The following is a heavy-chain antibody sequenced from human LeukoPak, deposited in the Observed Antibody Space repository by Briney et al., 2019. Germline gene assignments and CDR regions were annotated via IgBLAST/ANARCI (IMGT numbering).Heavy chain of an antibody. Sequence: SETLSLTXAVSGYSISSGYYWGWIRRPPGKGLEWIGRIYHSGSTYYNPSLKSRVTISVDTSKNQFSPKLRSVTAADTAVYYCARQGQYYDFWSGYVNWFDPWGQGTLVTVSS. CDR2: IYHSGST. J-gene: IGHJ5*02. CDR3: ARQGQYYDFWSGYVNWFDP. CDR1: GYSISSGYY. D-gene: IGHD3-3*01. V-gene: IGHV4-38-2*01.